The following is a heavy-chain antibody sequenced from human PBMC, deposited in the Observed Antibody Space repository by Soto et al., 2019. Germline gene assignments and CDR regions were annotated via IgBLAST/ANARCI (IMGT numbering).Heavy chain of an antibody. V-gene: IGHV3-30*18. J-gene: IGHJ6*02. CDR2: ISYDGSNK. CDR3: AKDLADFGYYYYYGMDV. CDR1: GFTFSSYG. Sequence: QVQLVESGGGVVQPGRSLRLSCAASGFTFSSYGMHWVRQAPGKGLEWVAVISYDGSNKYYADSVKGRFTISRDNSKNTLYLQMNSLRAEDTAVYYCAKDLADFGYYYYYGMDVWGQGTLVTVSS. D-gene: IGHD3-3*01.